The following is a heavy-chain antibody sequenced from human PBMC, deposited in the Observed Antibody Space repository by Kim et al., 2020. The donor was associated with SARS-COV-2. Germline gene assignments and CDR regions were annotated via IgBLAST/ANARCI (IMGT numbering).Heavy chain of an antibody. CDR2: MYYSGSA. Sequence: SETLSLTCTVSGGSISTSYYYWGWIRQPPGEGLEWIGSMYYSGSAYYNPSLKSRVTISVDTSKNQFSLKLSPVTAADTAVYYCARREYCSGGFCYPPHGYFDHWGQGTLVTVSS. CDR3: ARREYCSGGFCYPPHGYFDH. CDR1: GGSISTSYYY. V-gene: IGHV4-39*01. D-gene: IGHD2-15*01. J-gene: IGHJ4*02.